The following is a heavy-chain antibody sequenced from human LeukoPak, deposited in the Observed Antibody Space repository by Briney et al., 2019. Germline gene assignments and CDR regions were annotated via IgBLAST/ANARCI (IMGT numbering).Heavy chain of an antibody. CDR3: ARDEYYDSSGSTIEIGDY. CDR2: INPGGDNT. CDR1: GYTFTNYY. Sequence: ASVKVSCKASGYTFTNYYIHWVRQAPGQGLEWMGLINPGGDNTDYAQSFQGRVTMTTDTSTSTAYMELRSLRSDDTAVYYCARDEYYDSSGSTIEIGDYWGQGTLVTVSS. D-gene: IGHD3-22*01. V-gene: IGHV1-46*01. J-gene: IGHJ4*02.